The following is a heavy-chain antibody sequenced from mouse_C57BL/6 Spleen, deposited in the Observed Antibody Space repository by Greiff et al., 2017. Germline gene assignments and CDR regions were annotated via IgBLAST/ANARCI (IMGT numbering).Heavy chain of an antibody. V-gene: IGHV2-9-1*01. CDR1: GFSLTSYA. J-gene: IGHJ1*03. CDR3: ARALFYGSSYWYFDV. Sequence: VQLQESGPGLVAPSQSLSITCTVSGFSLTSYAISWVRQPPGKGLEWLGVIWTGGGTNYNSALKSRLSISKDNSKRQVFLKMNRLQTDDTARYYCARALFYGSSYWYFDVWGTGTTVTVSS. CDR2: IWTGGGT. D-gene: IGHD1-1*01.